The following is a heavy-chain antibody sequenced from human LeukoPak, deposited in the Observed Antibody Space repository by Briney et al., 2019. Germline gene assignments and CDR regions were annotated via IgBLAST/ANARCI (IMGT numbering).Heavy chain of an antibody. D-gene: IGHD4-17*01. CDR2: INPNSGGT. J-gene: IGHJ5*02. CDR1: GYTFTGYY. V-gene: IGHV1-2*02. CDR3: AREGHYGDSNWFDP. Sequence: ASVKVSCKASGYTFTGYYMHWVRQAPGHGLEWMGWINPNSGGTNYAQKFQGRVTMTRDTSISTAYMELRSLRSDDTAVYYCAREGHYGDSNWFDPWGQGTLVTVSS.